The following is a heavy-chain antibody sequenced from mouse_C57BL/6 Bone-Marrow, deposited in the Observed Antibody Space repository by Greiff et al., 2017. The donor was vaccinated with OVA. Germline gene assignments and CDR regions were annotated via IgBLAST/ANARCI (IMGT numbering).Heavy chain of an antibody. J-gene: IGHJ4*01. CDR1: GFSLTSYG. D-gene: IGHD1-1*01. Sequence: VQLVESGPGLVQPSQSLSITCTVSGFSLTSYGVHWVRQSPGKGLEWLGVIWRGGSTDYNAAFISRLSISKDNSKSQVFFKMNSLQADDTAIYYCARKDYYGSSYAMDYWGQGTSVTVSS. CDR2: IWRGGST. CDR3: ARKDYYGSSYAMDY. V-gene: IGHV2-2*01.